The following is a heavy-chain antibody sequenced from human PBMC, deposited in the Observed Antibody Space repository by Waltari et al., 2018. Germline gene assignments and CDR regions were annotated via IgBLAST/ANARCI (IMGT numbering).Heavy chain of an antibody. CDR1: GFNLSSYA. CDR3: AKDGGYSYGSNWFGP. J-gene: IGHJ5*02. D-gene: IGHD5-18*01. CDR2: ISGSGGSK. Sequence: EVQLLESGGGLVQPGGSLRLSCAASGFNLSSYAMSWVRQAPGKGLEWVAAISGSGGSKHYADSVKGRFTISRDNSKSTLYLQMNSLRAEDTAVYYCAKDGGYSYGSNWFGPWGQGTLVTVSS. V-gene: IGHV3-23*01.